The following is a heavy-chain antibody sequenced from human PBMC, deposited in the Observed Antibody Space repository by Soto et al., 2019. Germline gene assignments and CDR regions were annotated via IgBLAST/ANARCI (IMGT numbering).Heavy chain of an antibody. CDR1: GGSISTADYY. CDR2: IYYRGST. V-gene: IGHV4-30-4*01. D-gene: IGHD3-22*01. CDR3: VSDYDSGGYIGY. Sequence: QVQLHESGPGLVRPSQTLSLTCNVSGGSISTADYYWSWIRQPPGKGLEWIGYIYYRGSTYYNPSLESRVAISIDTSKNRFSLNLTSVTAADTAVYYCVSDYDSGGYIGYWGQGTLVTVSS. J-gene: IGHJ4*02.